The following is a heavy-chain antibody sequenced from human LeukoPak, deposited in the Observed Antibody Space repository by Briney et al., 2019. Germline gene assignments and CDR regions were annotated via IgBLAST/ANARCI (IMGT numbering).Heavy chain of an antibody. CDR3: ARCSSGWRRYYFDY. CDR1: GYRFTSYW. J-gene: IGHJ4*02. CDR2: IYPGYSDT. D-gene: IGHD6-19*01. V-gene: IGHV5-51*01. Sequence: GESLKISCKGSGYRFTSYWIGWVPPMPGKGLEGRGIIYPGYSDTRYSPSFQGQVTISADKSISTAYLQWSSLKASDTAMYYCARCSSGWRRYYFDYWGQGTLVTVSS.